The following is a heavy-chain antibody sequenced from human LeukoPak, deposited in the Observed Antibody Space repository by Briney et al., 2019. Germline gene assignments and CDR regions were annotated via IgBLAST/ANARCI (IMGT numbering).Heavy chain of an antibody. Sequence: GGSLSLSCAASGVTLSRLLMHCVPETPGKGGLSWSRIRSYGTNTYYAESVKGRFTIYRDSPKNTMSLQMNGLRAEDTAIYYCARERPGGSGYYDTWGQGTLVTVSS. V-gene: IGHV3-74*01. CDR2: IRSYGTNT. J-gene: IGHJ5*02. CDR1: GVTLSRLL. D-gene: IGHD5-12*01. CDR3: ARERPGGSGYYDT.